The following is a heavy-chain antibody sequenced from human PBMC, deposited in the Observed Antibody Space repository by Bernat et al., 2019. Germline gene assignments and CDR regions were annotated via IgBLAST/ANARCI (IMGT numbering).Heavy chain of an antibody. CDR3: ARDLTKYDGSGY. CDR2: ISSSSGTM. Sequence: GRSLRLSCAASVFTFSSYNMNCVRHSPGKWLEWVSYISSSSGTMYYAYSVKGRFTISRDNAKSSLFLQINRLRAEDTAVYYCARDLTKYDGSGYWGQGTLV. D-gene: IGHD3-22*01. V-gene: IGHV3-48*01. CDR1: VFTFSSYN. J-gene: IGHJ4*02.